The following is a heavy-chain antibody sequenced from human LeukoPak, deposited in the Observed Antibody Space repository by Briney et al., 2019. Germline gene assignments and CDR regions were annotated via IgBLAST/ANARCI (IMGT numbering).Heavy chain of an antibody. D-gene: IGHD6-19*01. J-gene: IGHJ3*01. Sequence: GGSLRLSCAASGFTFSSYAMSWVRQAPGKGLEWVSAISGSGGSTYYADSVKGRFTISRDNSKNTLYLQMNSLRAEDTAVYYCAKDLFSLSGWYSHYWGQGTMVTVSS. CDR1: GFTFSSYA. CDR2: ISGSGGST. V-gene: IGHV3-23*01. CDR3: AKDLFSLSGWYSHY.